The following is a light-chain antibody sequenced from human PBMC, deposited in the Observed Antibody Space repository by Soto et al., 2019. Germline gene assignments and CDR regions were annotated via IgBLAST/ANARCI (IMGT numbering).Light chain of an antibody. Sequence: QPVLTQSPSESATPGQRVTISCSGSGSNIGTHAVNWYQQVPGTAPTLLIFRNHQRPSGVPDRFSGSKSGTSASLAISGPQSEDEAAYYCAAWDDSLRAVVFGGGTKVTVL. CDR1: GSNIGTHA. V-gene: IGLV1-44*01. CDR3: AAWDDSLRAVV. CDR2: RNH. J-gene: IGLJ2*01.